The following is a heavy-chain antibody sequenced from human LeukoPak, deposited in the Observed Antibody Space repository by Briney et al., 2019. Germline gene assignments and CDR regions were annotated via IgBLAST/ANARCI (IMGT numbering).Heavy chain of an antibody. CDR2: ISGSGGST. CDR3: AKDAPGLITMIVVVDY. J-gene: IGHJ4*02. V-gene: IGHV3-23*01. CDR1: GFTFSSYA. D-gene: IGHD3-22*01. Sequence: GGSLRLSCAASGFTFSSYAMSWVRQAPGKGLEWVSGISGSGGSTYYADSVKGRFTISRDNSKNTLYLQMNSLRAEDTAVYYCAKDAPGLITMIVVVDYWGQGTLVTVSS.